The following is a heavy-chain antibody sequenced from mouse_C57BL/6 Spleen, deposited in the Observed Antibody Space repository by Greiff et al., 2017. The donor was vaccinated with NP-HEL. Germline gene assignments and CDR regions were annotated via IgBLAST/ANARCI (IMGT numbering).Heavy chain of an antibody. CDR2: INPNNGGT. D-gene: IGHD1-1*01. CDR3: ASNYYGSSYDDYFDY. Sequence: VQLQQSGPELVKPGASVKISCKASGYTFTDYYMNWVKQSHGKSLEWIGDINPNNGGTSYNQKFKGKATLTVDKSSSTAHMELRSLTSEDSAVYYCASNYYGSSYDDYFDYWGQGTTLTVSS. CDR1: GYTFTDYY. J-gene: IGHJ2*01. V-gene: IGHV1-26*01.